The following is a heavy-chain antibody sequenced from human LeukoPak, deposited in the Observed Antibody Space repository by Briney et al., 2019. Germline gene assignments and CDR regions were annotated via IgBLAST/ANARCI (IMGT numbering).Heavy chain of an antibody. CDR1: GFTFSDHY. V-gene: IGHV3-72*01. D-gene: IGHD3-22*01. CDR2: TRNKANSYTT. J-gene: IGHJ4*02. Sequence: PGGSLRLSCAASGFTFSDHYMDLVRQAPGKGLEWVGRTRNKANSYTTEYAASVKGRFTISRDDSKNSLYLQMNSLKTEDTAVYYCARERYYDSSGYYPYYFDYWGQGTLVTVSS. CDR3: ARERYYDSSGYYPYYFDY.